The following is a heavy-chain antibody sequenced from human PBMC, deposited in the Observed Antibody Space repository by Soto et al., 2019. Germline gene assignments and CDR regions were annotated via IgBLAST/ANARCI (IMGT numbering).Heavy chain of an antibody. CDR2: ITSDTLTI. CDR3: ARSVEGHFDY. V-gene: IGHV3-48*02. Sequence: EVQLVESGGGLVRPGESLRLSCAASGFKFNIYSMNWIRQAPGKGLEWVSYITSDTLTIRYADSVRGRFIISRDNAGNSVFLQMNSLRDEETATYYCARSVEGHFDYWGQGALVTVSS. CDR1: GFKFNIYS. D-gene: IGHD6-19*01. J-gene: IGHJ4*02.